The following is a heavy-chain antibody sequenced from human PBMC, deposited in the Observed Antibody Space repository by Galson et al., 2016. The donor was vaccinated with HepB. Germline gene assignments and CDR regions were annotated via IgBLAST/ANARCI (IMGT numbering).Heavy chain of an antibody. CDR2: IYHAGAT. CDR1: GASVIGSEW. V-gene: IGHV4-4*02. D-gene: IGHD2-2*01. CDR3: ATTSPFRVDN. J-gene: IGHJ4*02. Sequence: SETLSLTCAVSGASVIGSEWWNWVRQPPGKGLEWIGEIYHAGATNYNPSLRGRVTILLDESRNQFSLSLKSVTAADTAIYFCATTSPFRVDNWGQGALVIVSS.